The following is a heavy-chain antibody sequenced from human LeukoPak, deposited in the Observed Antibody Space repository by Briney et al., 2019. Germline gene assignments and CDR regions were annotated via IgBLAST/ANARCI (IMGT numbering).Heavy chain of an antibody. CDR1: GFTFSSYA. Sequence: GGSLRLSCAASGFTFSSYAMSWVRQAPGKGLEWVSAISGSGGSTYYADSVKGRSTISRDNSKNTLYLQMNSLRAEDTAVYYCANFYCSGGSCYSWGQGTLVTVSS. CDR2: ISGSGGST. J-gene: IGHJ4*02. D-gene: IGHD2-15*01. CDR3: ANFYCSGGSCYS. V-gene: IGHV3-23*01.